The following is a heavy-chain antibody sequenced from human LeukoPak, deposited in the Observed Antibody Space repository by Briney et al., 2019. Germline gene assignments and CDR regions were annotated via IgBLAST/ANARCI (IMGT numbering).Heavy chain of an antibody. D-gene: IGHD6-13*01. CDR3: ARAREAAAFWFDP. V-gene: IGHV1-69*13. CDR1: GGTFSSCA. Sequence: SVKVSCKASGGTFSSCAISWVRQAPGRGLEWMGGIIPIFGTANYAQKFQGRVTITADESTSTAYMELSSLRSEDTAVYYCARAREAAAFWFDPWGQGTLVTVSS. J-gene: IGHJ5*02. CDR2: IIPIFGTA.